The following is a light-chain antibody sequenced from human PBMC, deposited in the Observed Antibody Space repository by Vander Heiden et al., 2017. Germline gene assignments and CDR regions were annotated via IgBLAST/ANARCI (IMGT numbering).Light chain of an antibody. CDR2: DAS. Sequence: ESVLTQSPATLSLSPGERAPLSRRASQSVSSHLAWYQQKPEQPPRVPSYDASNTATSVPARFSGSRAGTDFTLSISSLGPEDFAVYYWQQRSNCPPGLTFGGGAKVEIK. J-gene: IGKJ4*01. CDR3: QQRSNCPPGLT. CDR1: QSVSSH. V-gene: IGKV3-11*01.